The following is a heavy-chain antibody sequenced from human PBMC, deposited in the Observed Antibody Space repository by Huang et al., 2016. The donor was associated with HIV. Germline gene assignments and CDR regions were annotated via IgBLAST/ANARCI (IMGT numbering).Heavy chain of an antibody. J-gene: IGHJ4*02. D-gene: IGHD6-13*01. V-gene: IGHV3-30-3*01. CDR3: ARGGILGTSWYRPFDY. Sequence: QVQLGESGGGVVQPEKSLRLSCAASGFDFSSYAMNWVRQALGKGPQWVAVISNDGNNMYYSDSVKGRFIISRDNSKNTLYLQMNSLRGEDTAIYYCARGGILGTSWYRPFDYWGQGTLVTVSS. CDR1: GFDFSSYA. CDR2: ISNDGNNM.